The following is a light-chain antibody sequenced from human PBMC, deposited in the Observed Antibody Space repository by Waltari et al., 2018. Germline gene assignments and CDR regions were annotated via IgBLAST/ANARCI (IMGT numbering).Light chain of an antibody. CDR2: DVS. Sequence: QSALTQPRSVSGSPGQSVTISCTGTSNDVGAYNYVSWHQQHPGKAPQLMIYDVSKRPSGVPDRFSASKSGNTASLTISGLQAEDEADYYCCSYTGTYTHWVFGGGTKLTVL. V-gene: IGLV2-11*01. CDR1: SNDVGAYNY. CDR3: CSYTGTYTHWV. J-gene: IGLJ3*02.